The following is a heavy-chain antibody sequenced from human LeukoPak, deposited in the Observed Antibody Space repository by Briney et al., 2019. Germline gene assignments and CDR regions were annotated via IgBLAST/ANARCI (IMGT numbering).Heavy chain of an antibody. V-gene: IGHV4-59*01. Sequence: PSETLSLTCTVSGDSISTYYWSWIRQPPGKGLEWIGYIYYSGSINYNPSLKSRVTISVDTSKNHFSLKLSSVTAADTAVYYCARGRLASLVDAFDIWGQGTVLTVSS. CDR3: ARGRLASLVDAFDI. CDR1: GDSISTYY. J-gene: IGHJ3*02. CDR2: IYYSGSI. D-gene: IGHD5-12*01.